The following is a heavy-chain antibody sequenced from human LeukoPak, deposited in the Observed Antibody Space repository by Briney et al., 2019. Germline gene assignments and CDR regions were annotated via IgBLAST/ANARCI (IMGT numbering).Heavy chain of an antibody. CDR2: INHSGST. CDR1: GGSFSGYY. J-gene: IGHJ4*02. V-gene: IGHV4-34*01. D-gene: IGHD3-22*01. CDR3: ARGGYYDSSGYYYYFDY. Sequence: SETLSLTCAVYGGSFSGYYWSWIRQPPGKGLEWIGEINHSGSTNYNPSPKSRVTISVDTSKNQFSLKLSSVTAADTAVYYCARGGYYDSSGYYYYFDYWGQGTLVTVSS.